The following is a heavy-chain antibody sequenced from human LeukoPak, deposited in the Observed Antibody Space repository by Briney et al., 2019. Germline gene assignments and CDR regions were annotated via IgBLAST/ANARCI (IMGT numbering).Heavy chain of an antibody. Sequence: PSETLSLTCAVYGGSFSGYYWSWIRQPPGKGLEWIGEINHSGSTNYNPSLKSRVTISVDTSKNQFALKLSSVTAADTAVYYCARGPIAARRVYFDYWGQGTLVTVSS. J-gene: IGHJ4*02. CDR2: INHSGST. D-gene: IGHD6-6*01. CDR1: GGSFSGYY. V-gene: IGHV4-34*01. CDR3: ARGPIAARRVYFDY.